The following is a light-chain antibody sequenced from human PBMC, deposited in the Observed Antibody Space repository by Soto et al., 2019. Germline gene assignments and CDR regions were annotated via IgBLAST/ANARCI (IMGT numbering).Light chain of an antibody. CDR3: QHLKSSPFT. CDR1: QGISSY. J-gene: IGKJ3*01. V-gene: IGKV1-9*01. CDR2: AAS. Sequence: IQLTQSPSSLSASVVDRVTIACRASQGISSYLAWYQQTPGKAPQLLIYAASTLQSGVPSRFSGSGSGTDFTLTISSLQPEDFVTYYWQHLKSSPFTFGPGTKVDIK.